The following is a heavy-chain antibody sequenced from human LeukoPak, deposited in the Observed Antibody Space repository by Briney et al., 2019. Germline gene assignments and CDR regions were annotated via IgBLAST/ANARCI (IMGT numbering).Heavy chain of an antibody. J-gene: IGHJ5*01. D-gene: IGHD3-3*01. CDR1: GFTFSSYS. Sequence: PGGSLRLSCAASGFTFSSYSMKWVRQAPGKGLEWVSDLSGGGDRTYYADSVKGRFTISRDNPKNTVYLQMNSLRAEDTAVYYCAKPFCSGNYYSRSRFDSWGQGTLVTVSS. V-gene: IGHV3-23*01. CDR2: LSGGGDRT. CDR3: AKPFCSGNYYSRSRFDS.